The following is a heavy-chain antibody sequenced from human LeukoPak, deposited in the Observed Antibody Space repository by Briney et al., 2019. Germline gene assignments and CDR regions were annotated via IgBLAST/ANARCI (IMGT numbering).Heavy chain of an antibody. CDR3: ARGVGGSGWYGYYYYYYYMDV. J-gene: IGHJ6*03. D-gene: IGHD6-19*01. V-gene: IGHV4-34*01. CDR1: GGSFSGYY. CDR2: INHSGST. Sequence: PSETLSLTCAVYGGSFSGYYWSWIRQPPGKGLEWIGEINHSGSTNYNPSLKSRVTISVDTSKNQFSLKLSSVTAADTAVYYCARGVGGSGWYGYYYYYYYMDVWGKGTTVTVSS.